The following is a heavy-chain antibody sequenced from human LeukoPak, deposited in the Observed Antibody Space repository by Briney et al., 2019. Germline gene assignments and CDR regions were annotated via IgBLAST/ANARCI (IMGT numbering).Heavy chain of an antibody. V-gene: IGHV5-51*01. CDR3: VRSPRDGYHDAFDI. Sequence: PGESLKISFKGSGXSFTTCCIGWVRQMPGKGLERVGIFSPGDSETRYSPSFQGPVTISADKSITTAYLQWSSLKASDTAMYYCVRSPRDGYHDAFDIWGQGTMVTVSS. CDR2: FSPGDSET. CDR1: GXSFTTCC. J-gene: IGHJ3*02. D-gene: IGHD5-24*01.